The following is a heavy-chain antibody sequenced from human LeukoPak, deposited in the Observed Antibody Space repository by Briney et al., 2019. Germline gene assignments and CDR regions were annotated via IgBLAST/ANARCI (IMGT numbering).Heavy chain of an antibody. J-gene: IGHJ3*02. CDR3: VTLTTAVTENAFDI. CDR1: GFTFSSYW. Sequence: GGSLRLSCAASGFTFSSYWEHWVRQVPGKGLVWVSRINRDGSSTAYADSVTGRFTISRDNAKHMVYMQMNSLRAEDTAVYYCVTLTTAVTENAFDIWGQGTMVSVSS. D-gene: IGHD4-23*01. CDR2: INRDGSST. V-gene: IGHV3-74*01.